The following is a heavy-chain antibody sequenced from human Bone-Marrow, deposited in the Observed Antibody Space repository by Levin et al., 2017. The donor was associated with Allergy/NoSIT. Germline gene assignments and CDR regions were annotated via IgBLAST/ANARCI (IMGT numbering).Heavy chain of an antibody. V-gene: IGHV3-30*18. J-gene: IGHJ6*02. CDR2: ISYDGSKE. D-gene: IGHD2-15*01. Sequence: GESLKISCTGSGFTFRSYGMHWVRQAPGKGLEWVAVISYDGSKEYYADSVKGRFTISRDDSKSTLYLQMNSLRPEDAAVSYCAKESGYCSAASCYGVAYYYYGVDVWGQGTTVTVSS. CDR3: AKESGYCSAASCYGVAYYYYGVDV. CDR1: GFTFRSYG.